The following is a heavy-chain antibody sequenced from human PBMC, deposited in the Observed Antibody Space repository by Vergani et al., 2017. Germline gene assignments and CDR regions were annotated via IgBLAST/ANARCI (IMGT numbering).Heavy chain of an antibody. CDR3: AKANPRNSGYDYLYCYHAMDV. CDR1: GFTFNHYA. CDR2: ISGSGDST. V-gene: IGHV3-23*01. D-gene: IGHD5-12*01. Sequence: EVQLLESGGDLVQPGGSLRLSCAASGFTFNHYAMNWVRQAPGKGLEWVSGISGSGDSTYYAGSVKGRFTISRDSSKNTLYLQMNSLSAGDTAVYYCAKANPRNSGYDYLYCYHAMDVWGQGTTVTVSS. J-gene: IGHJ6*02.